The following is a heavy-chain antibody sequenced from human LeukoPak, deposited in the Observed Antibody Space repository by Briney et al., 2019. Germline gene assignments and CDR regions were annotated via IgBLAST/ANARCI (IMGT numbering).Heavy chain of an antibody. CDR3: AIPSWGYGGYFDP. J-gene: IGHJ5*02. D-gene: IGHD4-23*01. CDR1: GGSISSYY. V-gene: IGHV4-59*12. CDR2: IYYSGST. Sequence: PSETLSLTCTVSGGSISSYYRSWIRQPPGKGLEWIGYIYYSGSTNYNPSLKSRVTISVDNSKNQFSLKLSSVTAADTAVYYCAIPSWGYGGYFDPWGQGTLVTVSS.